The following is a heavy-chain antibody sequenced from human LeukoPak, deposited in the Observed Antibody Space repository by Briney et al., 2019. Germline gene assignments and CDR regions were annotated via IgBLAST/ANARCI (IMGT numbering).Heavy chain of an antibody. V-gene: IGHV3-48*04. CDR1: GFDFSRIT. D-gene: IGHD1-26*01. CDR3: ARARVLGGGENFDY. Sequence: GSLRLSCAASGFDFSRITMNWVRQVPGKELEWISYISSRTGTIYYADSVKGRFTVSRDDAKNSLYLQMNSLRAEDTAVYYCARARVLGGGENFDYWGQGTLVTVSS. J-gene: IGHJ4*02. CDR2: ISSRTGTI.